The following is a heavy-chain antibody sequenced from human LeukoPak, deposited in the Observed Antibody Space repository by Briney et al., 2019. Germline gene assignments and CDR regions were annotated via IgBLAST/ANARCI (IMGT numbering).Heavy chain of an antibody. J-gene: IGHJ4*02. CDR3: AKREKYYFDY. Sequence: PGGSLRLSCAASGFXFSNYGISWVRQAPGKGLEWVSSIGGGGSTYYADSVKGRFTISRDNSKNTLYLQMNSLRAEDTAVYYCAKREKYYFDYWGQGTLVTVSS. CDR2: IGGGGST. V-gene: IGHV3-23*01. CDR1: GFXFSNYG.